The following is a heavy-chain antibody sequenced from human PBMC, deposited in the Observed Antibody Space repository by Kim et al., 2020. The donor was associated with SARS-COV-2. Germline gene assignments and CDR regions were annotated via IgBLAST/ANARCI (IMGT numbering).Heavy chain of an antibody. V-gene: IGHV3-11*06. D-gene: IGHD3-22*01. CDR3: ARESHYYDSSGYCFDY. J-gene: IGHJ4*02. Sequence: SVKGRFTITRDNAKNSLYLQMNSLRAEDTAVYYCARESHYYDSSGYCFDYWGQGTLVTVSS.